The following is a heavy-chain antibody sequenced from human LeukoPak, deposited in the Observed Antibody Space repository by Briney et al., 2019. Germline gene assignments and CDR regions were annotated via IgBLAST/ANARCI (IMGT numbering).Heavy chain of an antibody. CDR1: ADSISGSTYY. CDR3: SRESPGTTISH. V-gene: IGHV4-39*07. D-gene: IGHD1-1*01. Sequence: SETLSLTCTVSADSISGSTYYWGWIRQPPGNGLEWIGSVYSSGTTYYNPSLKSRVTISADTSKNQFSLKLNSVTAADTVVYYCSRESPGTTISHWGQGTLVTVSS. CDR2: VYSSGTT. J-gene: IGHJ4*02.